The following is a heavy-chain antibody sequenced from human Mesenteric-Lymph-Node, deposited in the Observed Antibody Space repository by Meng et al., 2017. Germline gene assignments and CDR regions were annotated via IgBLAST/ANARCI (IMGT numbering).Heavy chain of an antibody. V-gene: IGHV4-59*01. CDR1: GGSISSYY. CDR2: IYYSGST. Sequence: SETLSLTCTVSGGSISSYYWSWIRQPPGKGLEWIGYIYYSGSTNYNPSLKSRVTISVDTSKNQFSLKLSSVTAADTAVYYCARDRPCGGDCYSEVWFDPWGQGTLVTVSS. D-gene: IGHD2-21*02. CDR3: ARDRPCGGDCYSEVWFDP. J-gene: IGHJ5*02.